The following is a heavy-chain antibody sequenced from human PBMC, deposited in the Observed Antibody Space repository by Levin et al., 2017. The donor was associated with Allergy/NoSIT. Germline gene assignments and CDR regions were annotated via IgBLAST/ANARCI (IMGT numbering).Heavy chain of an antibody. V-gene: IGHV3-30*18. Sequence: GGSLRLSCAASGFTFSSYGMHWVRQAPGKGLEWVAVISYDGSNKYYADSVKGRFTISRDNSKNTLYLQMNSLRAEDTAVYYCAKDRARWLQLGAFDIWGQGTMVTVSS. J-gene: IGHJ3*02. CDR3: AKDRARWLQLGAFDI. D-gene: IGHD5-24*01. CDR1: GFTFSSYG. CDR2: ISYDGSNK.